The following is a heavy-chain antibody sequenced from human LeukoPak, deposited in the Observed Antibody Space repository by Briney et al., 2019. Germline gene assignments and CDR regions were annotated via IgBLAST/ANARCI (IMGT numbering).Heavy chain of an antibody. CDR2: FDPEDGET. Sequence: ASVKVSCKVSGYTLTELSMHWVRQAPGKGLEWMGGFDPEDGETIYAQKFQGRVTMTEDTSTDTAYMELSSLRSEDTAVYYCATWYYYDSSGLFDYWGQGTLVTVSS. J-gene: IGHJ4*02. CDR3: ATWYYYDSSGLFDY. D-gene: IGHD3-22*01. V-gene: IGHV1-24*01. CDR1: GYTLTELS.